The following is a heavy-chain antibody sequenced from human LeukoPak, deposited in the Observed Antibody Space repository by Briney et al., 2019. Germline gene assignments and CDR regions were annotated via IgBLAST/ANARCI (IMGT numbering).Heavy chain of an antibody. CDR1: GGTFSSYA. CDR3: ARENNWNDGDYGMDV. V-gene: IGHV1-69*13. CDR2: IIPIFGTA. D-gene: IGHD1-1*01. J-gene: IGHJ6*02. Sequence: ASVKVSCKASGGTFSSYAISWVRQAPGQGLEWMGGIIPIFGTANYAQKFQGRVTITADESTSTAYMELSSLRSEDTAVYYCARENNWNDGDYGMDVWGQGILVTVSS.